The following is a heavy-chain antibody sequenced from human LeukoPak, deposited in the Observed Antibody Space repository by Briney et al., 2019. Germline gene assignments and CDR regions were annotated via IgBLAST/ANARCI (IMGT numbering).Heavy chain of an antibody. V-gene: IGHV1-2*02. J-gene: IGHJ6*02. CDR3: AREGRTIFGVAKDYYYGMDV. CDR2: INPNSGGT. CDR1: GYTFTGYY. Sequence: ASVTVSCKASGYTFTGYYMHWVRQAPGQGLEWMGWINPNSGGTNYAQKFQGRGTITTDTSISTAYMELSRLRSDDTDVCYCAREGRTIFGVAKDYYYGMDVWGQGTTVTVSS. D-gene: IGHD3-3*01.